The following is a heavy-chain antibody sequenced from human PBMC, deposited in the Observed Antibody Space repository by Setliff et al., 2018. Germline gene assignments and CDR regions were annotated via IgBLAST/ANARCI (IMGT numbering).Heavy chain of an antibody. CDR3: ARHGGYSSGYYGY. CDR1: GGSFSGYY. V-gene: IGHV4-34*01. CDR2: INHSGST. J-gene: IGHJ4*02. D-gene: IGHD6-19*01. Sequence: PSETLSLTCAVYGGSFSGYYWSWIRQHPGKGLGWIGEINHSGSTNYNPSLKSRVTISVDTSKNQFSLNLSSVTAADTAVYYCARHGGYSSGYYGYWGQGTLVTVSS.